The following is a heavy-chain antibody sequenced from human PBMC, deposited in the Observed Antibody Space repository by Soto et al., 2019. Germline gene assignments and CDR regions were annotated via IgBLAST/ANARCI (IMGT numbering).Heavy chain of an antibody. CDR1: GFTVSTYG. CDR3: PREVASGY. Sequence: QVQLVGSGGGVVQPGRSLRLSCAGSGFTVSTYGLHWFRQAPGKGLEWVAVISRHGCTKYYADSVKGRFTISRDNSRNTLFLEMNSLRGEDMAVYYCPREVASGYWGQGTLVTVSS. CDR2: ISRHGCTK. D-gene: IGHD3-10*01. V-gene: IGHV3-30*03. J-gene: IGHJ4*02.